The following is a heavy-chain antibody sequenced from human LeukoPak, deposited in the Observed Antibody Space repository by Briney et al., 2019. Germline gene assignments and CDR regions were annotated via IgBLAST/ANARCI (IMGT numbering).Heavy chain of an antibody. CDR3: ARGLAVAGPYYYYGMDV. V-gene: IGHV3-48*03. CDR2: ISSSGSTI. CDR1: GFTFSSYE. J-gene: IGHJ6*04. D-gene: IGHD6-19*01. Sequence: GGSLRLSCAASGFTFSSYEMNWVRQAPGKGLEWVSYISSSGSTIYYADSVKGRFTISRDYAKNSLYLQMNSLRAEDTAVYYCARGLAVAGPYYYYGMDVWGKGTTVTVSS.